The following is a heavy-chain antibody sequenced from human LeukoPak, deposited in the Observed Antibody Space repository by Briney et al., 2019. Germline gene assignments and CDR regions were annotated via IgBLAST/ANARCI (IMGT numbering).Heavy chain of an antibody. Sequence: GGSLRLSCAASGFTFSSYAMSWVRQAPGKGLEWVSAISASGGSTYYADSARGRFTISRDNSKNTLYLQMNSLRAEDTAVYYCPSGSADYWGQGTLVTVSS. CDR3: PSGSADY. J-gene: IGHJ4*02. D-gene: IGHD1-26*01. V-gene: IGHV3-23*01. CDR2: ISASGGST. CDR1: GFTFSSYA.